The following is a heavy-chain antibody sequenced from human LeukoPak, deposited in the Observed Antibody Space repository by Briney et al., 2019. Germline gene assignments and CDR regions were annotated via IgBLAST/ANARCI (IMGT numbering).Heavy chain of an antibody. CDR1: GFTFSGYW. V-gene: IGHV3-7*01. J-gene: IGHJ6*03. CDR3: ARDCPMVKSTYYYYYMDV. D-gene: IGHD5-18*01. Sequence: GGSLRLSCAASGFTFSGYWMSWVRQAPGKGLEWVANIKQDGSEKYYVDSVKGRFTISRDNTKNSLYLQMNSLRAEDTAVYYCARDCPMVKSTYYYYYMDVWGKGTTVTVFS. CDR2: IKQDGSEK.